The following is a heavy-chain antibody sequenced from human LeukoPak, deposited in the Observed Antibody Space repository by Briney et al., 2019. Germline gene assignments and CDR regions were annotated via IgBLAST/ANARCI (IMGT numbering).Heavy chain of an antibody. Sequence: GASVKVSCKASGYTFTSYGISWVRQAPGQGLEWMGWISAYNDKTNYAEKFQGRLTMTTDTSTSTAYMDLRSLRSDDTAVYYCAREEKRITMVWGGDHWGQGTLVTVSS. J-gene: IGHJ4*02. CDR3: AREEKRITMVWGGDH. CDR1: GYTFTSYG. V-gene: IGHV1-18*01. D-gene: IGHD3-10*01. CDR2: ISAYNDKT.